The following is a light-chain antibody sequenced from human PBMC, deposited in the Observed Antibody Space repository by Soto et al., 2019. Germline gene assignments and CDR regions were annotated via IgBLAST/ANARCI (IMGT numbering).Light chain of an antibody. V-gene: IGLV1-47*01. CDR2: RNN. CDR1: SSNIGSNY. Sequence: QSVLTQPPSASGTPGQRVTISCSGSSSNIGSNYVYWYQQLPGTAPQLLIYRNNQRPSGVPDRVSGSKSGTSASLAIGGLRAEDEADYYCASWDDSLSGVFGGGTKLTVL. CDR3: ASWDDSLSGV. J-gene: IGLJ3*02.